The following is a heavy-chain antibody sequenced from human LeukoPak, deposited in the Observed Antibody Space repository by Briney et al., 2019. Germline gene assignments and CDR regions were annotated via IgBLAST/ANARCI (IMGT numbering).Heavy chain of an antibody. CDR3: ARGRVITMIVVVIRDAFDI. J-gene: IGHJ3*02. V-gene: IGHV4-34*01. D-gene: IGHD3-22*01. CDR1: GGSFSGYY. Sequence: SETLSLTCAVYGGSFSGYYWSWIRQPPGKGLEWIGEINHSGSTNYNPSLKSRVSISVDTSKNQFSLKLSSVTAADTAMYYCARGRVITMIVVVIRDAFDIWGQGTMVTVSS. CDR2: INHSGST.